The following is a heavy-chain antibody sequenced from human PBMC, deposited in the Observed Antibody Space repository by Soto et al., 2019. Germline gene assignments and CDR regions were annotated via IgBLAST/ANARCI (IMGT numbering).Heavy chain of an antibody. CDR1: GFTFSDYY. Sequence: QVQLVESGGGLVKPGGSLRLSCAASGFTFSDYYMSWIRQAPGKGLEWVSYISSSSSYTNYADSVKGRFTISRDNXXXXXXXXXXXXXXXXXXXXXXXXXXXXXXXXHXAFDIWGQGTMVTVSS. J-gene: IGHJ3*02. CDR3: XXXXXXXXXXHXAFDI. V-gene: IGHV3-11*05. CDR2: ISSSSSYT.